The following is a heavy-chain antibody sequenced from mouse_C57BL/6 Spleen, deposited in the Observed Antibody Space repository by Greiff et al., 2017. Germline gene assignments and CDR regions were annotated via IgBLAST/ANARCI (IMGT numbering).Heavy chain of an antibody. J-gene: IGHJ2*01. V-gene: IGHV1-50*01. Sequence: VKLQQPGAELVKPGASVKLSCKASGYTFTSYWMQWVKQRPGQGLEWIGEIDPSDSYTNYNQKFKGKATLTVDTSSSTAYMQLSSLTSEDSAVYYCASTHARNPDYWGQGTTLTVSS. CDR3: ASTHARNPDY. CDR1: GYTFTSYW. D-gene: IGHD2-1*01. CDR2: IDPSDSYT.